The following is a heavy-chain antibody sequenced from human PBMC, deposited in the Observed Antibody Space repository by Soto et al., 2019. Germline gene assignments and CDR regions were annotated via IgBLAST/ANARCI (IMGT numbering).Heavy chain of an antibody. CDR2: IKSKTDGGTT. J-gene: IGHJ4*02. CDR3: TTGLGQQELAFDY. CDR1: GFTFNNAW. V-gene: IGHV3-15*01. D-gene: IGHD6-13*01. Sequence: EVQLVESWGGLVKPGGSLRLSCTASGFTFNNAWLSWVRQAPGKGLEWVGRIKSKTDGGTTDYAAPVKGRFTISRDDSENMLYLQMNSLKTEDTAVYYCTTGLGQQELAFDYWGQGTLLTVSS.